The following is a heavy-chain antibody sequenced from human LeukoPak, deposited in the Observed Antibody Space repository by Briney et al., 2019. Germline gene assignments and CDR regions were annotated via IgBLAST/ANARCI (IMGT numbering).Heavy chain of an antibody. CDR1: GFTFKNYG. Sequence: GESLKISCAASGFTFKNYGMSWVRQAPGKGLEWVSDISGTGANTYYADSVKGRFTISRDNSKNTLYLQMNSLRAEDTATYYCAKALNYWYFDLWGRGNLVTVSS. V-gene: IGHV3-23*01. J-gene: IGHJ2*01. CDR3: AKALNYWYFDL. CDR2: ISGTGANT.